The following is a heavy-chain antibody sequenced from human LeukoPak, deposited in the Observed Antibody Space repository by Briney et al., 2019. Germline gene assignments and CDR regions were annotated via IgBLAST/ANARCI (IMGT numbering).Heavy chain of an antibody. D-gene: IGHD6-19*01. Sequence: PSETLSLTCTVSGGSINNYYWSWIRQPAGKGLEWIGRIYTRGSTNYNPSLKSRVTMSVDTSKNQFSLNLASVTAADTAVYYCARRTYTTGWNWGQGTLVTVSP. CDR2: IYTRGST. J-gene: IGHJ4*02. CDR3: ARRTYTTGWN. V-gene: IGHV4-4*07. CDR1: GGSINNYY.